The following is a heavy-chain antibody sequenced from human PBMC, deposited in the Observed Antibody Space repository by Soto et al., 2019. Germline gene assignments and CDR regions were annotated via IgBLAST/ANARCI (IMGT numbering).Heavy chain of an antibody. Sequence: EVQLVESGGGLVQPGGSLRLSCAASGFTFSGSSMHWVRQASGKGLERVARSRSKANNYATTYAASVKGRFTISRDESKNTTYLQMNSLKTEDTAIYYCSRLIYDSSNFYDNDYWGQGTQVTVSS. J-gene: IGHJ4*02. CDR2: SRSKANNYAT. D-gene: IGHD3-22*01. CDR3: SRLIYDSSNFYDNDY. V-gene: IGHV3-73*02. CDR1: GFTFSGSS.